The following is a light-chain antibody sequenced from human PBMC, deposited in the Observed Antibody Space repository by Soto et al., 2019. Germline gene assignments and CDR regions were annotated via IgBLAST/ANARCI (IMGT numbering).Light chain of an antibody. V-gene: IGLV2-14*01. CDR3: SSYTSSSTYV. CDR1: SHDVGAYDY. CDR2: EVS. Sequence: QSALTQPASVSGSPGQSITISCTGTSHDVGAYDYVAWYQQHPGKAPKVMIYEVSNRPSGVSNRFSGSKSGNTASLTISGLQAEDEADYFCSSYTSSSTYVFGTGTKLTVL. J-gene: IGLJ1*01.